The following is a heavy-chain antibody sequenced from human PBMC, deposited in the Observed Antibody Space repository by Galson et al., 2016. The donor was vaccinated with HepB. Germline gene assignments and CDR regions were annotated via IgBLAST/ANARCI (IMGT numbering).Heavy chain of an antibody. J-gene: IGHJ5*02. Sequence: SETLSLTCAVSGGSVSSNYWGTWVRQPPGQGLQWIGEIFHTGSTNYNPSLQSRVTISVDKSKNQFSLKLSSVIAADTAVYYCATQIAVAGKRAVFDPWGQGILVTVSS. CDR2: IFHTGST. CDR1: GGSVSSNYW. V-gene: IGHV4-4*02. D-gene: IGHD6-19*01. CDR3: ATQIAVAGKRAVFDP.